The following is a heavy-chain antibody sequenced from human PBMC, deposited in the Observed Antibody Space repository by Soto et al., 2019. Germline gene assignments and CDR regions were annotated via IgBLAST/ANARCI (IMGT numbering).Heavy chain of an antibody. D-gene: IGHD2-15*01. J-gene: IGHJ6*03. V-gene: IGHV1-69*02. Sequence: QVQLVQSGAEVKKPGSSVKVSCKASGGTFSSYTISWVRQAPGQGLEWMGRIIPILGIANYAQKFQVRVTITADKSTSTAYMELSSLRSEDTAVYYCASIAATSFYYYMDVWGKGTTVTVSS. CDR1: GGTFSSYT. CDR3: ASIAATSFYYYMDV. CDR2: IIPILGIA.